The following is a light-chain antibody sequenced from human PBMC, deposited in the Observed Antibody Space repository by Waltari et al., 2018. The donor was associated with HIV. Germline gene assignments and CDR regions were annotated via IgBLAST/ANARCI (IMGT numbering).Light chain of an antibody. CDR1: NSDVGAYNY. CDR3: CSYATRYPWV. CDR2: DVS. V-gene: IGLV2-11*01. J-gene: IGLJ3*02. Sequence: QSALTQPRSVSGSPGPSVPIPCTGTNSDVGAYNYVSWYQQHRGKAPKLMIYDVSKRASGVPDRFSGSKSGDTASLTISGLQAEDEGDYYCCSYATRYPWVFGGGTKLTVL.